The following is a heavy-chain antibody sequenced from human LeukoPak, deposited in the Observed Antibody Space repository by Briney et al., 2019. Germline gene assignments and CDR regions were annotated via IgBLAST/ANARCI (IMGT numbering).Heavy chain of an antibody. CDR2: VSGSGGST. V-gene: IGHV3-23*01. D-gene: IGHD3-22*01. CDR3: AKDTLRYYASSGYSYWWFDP. J-gene: IGHJ5*02. CDR1: GFTFSSYA. Sequence: GGSLRLSCAASGFTFSSYALSWVRQAPGKGLEWVSAVSGSGGSTYYADSVKGRFTISRDNSKNMLYLQMNSLRAEDTDVYYCAKDTLRYYASSGYSYWWFDPWGQGNLVTVSS.